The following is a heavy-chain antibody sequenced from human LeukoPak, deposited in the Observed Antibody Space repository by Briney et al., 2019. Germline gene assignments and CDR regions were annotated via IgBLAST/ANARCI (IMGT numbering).Heavy chain of an antibody. J-gene: IGHJ4*02. Sequence: GRSLRLSCVAPGFTFSSHGTHWVRQAPDKRLEWVAFMRNDASDKYYADSVKGRFTSSRANSKHTPYLQMNSLTADETSVYYCAKGVASTGFDYWGQGTLVTVSS. CDR1: GFTFSSHG. V-gene: IGHV3-30*02. D-gene: IGHD6-19*01. CDR2: MRNDASDK. CDR3: AKGVASTGFDY.